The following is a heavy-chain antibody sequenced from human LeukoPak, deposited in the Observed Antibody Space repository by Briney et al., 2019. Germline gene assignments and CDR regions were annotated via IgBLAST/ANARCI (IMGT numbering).Heavy chain of an antibody. D-gene: IGHD3-10*01. CDR1: GLSFRSHG. V-gene: IGHV3-33*01. J-gene: IGHJ6*04. CDR2: IWSDGSNE. Sequence: GGSRRLSCPTSGLSFRSHGIHWVRQAPGKGLEWVAVIWSDGSNEYYADSVKGRFTISRDNSKDTLYLEMTSLWAEDTAVYYCARDSRSDDTGGLDVWGKGTTVTVSS. CDR3: ARDSRSDDTGGLDV.